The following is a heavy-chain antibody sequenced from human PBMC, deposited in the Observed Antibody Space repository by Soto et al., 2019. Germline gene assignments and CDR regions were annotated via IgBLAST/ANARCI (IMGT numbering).Heavy chain of an antibody. CDR3: AEDVWWLRDPYYFDY. Sequence: SETLSLTCTVSGGSISSYYWSWIRQPPGKGLEWIGYIYYSGSTNYNPSLKSRVTISVDTSKNQFSLKLSSVTAADTAVYYCAEDVWWLRDPYYFDYWGQGTLVTVSS. J-gene: IGHJ4*02. CDR1: GGSISSYY. CDR2: IYYSGST. V-gene: IGHV4-59*01. D-gene: IGHD5-12*01.